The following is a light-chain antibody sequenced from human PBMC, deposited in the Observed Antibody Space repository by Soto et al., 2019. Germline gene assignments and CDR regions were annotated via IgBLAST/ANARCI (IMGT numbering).Light chain of an antibody. Sequence: EIVLTQSPGTLSLSPGEGATVSCRASQSVSSYLAWYQQKPGQAPRLLIYDASNRATGIPARFSGSGSGTDFTLTISSLEPEDFAVYYCQQRSNWPWTFGQGTKVDIK. J-gene: IGKJ1*01. CDR1: QSVSSY. CDR2: DAS. V-gene: IGKV3-11*01. CDR3: QQRSNWPWT.